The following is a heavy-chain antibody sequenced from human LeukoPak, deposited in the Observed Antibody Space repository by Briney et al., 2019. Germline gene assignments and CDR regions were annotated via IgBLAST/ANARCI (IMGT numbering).Heavy chain of an antibody. CDR3: RLRILTGYGYDNWFDS. D-gene: IGHD3-9*01. Sequence: SETLSLTCAVYGGSFSGYYWRWIRQPPGKGLEWIAEINHSGSTNYNPSLKSRVIISVETSKNQFSLKLSSVTAADAAVYYYRLRILTGYGYDNWFDSWGQGTLVTVSS. CDR2: INHSGST. J-gene: IGHJ5*01. CDR1: GGSFSGYY. V-gene: IGHV4-34*01.